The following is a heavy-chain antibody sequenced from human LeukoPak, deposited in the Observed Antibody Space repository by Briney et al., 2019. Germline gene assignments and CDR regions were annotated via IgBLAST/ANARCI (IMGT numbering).Heavy chain of an antibody. CDR3: AGDYDFWGGPFSPTDDAMDV. D-gene: IGHD3-3*01. Sequence: GGSLRLSCAASGFTFSAYNMNWVRQAPGKGLEWVSSISSTTGHVNYADAVQGRFTISRDNAKKSLYLQMNSLRAEDTAVYYCAGDYDFWGGPFSPTDDAMDVWGQGTTVTVSS. J-gene: IGHJ6*02. V-gene: IGHV3-21*01. CDR1: GFTFSAYN. CDR2: ISSTTGHV.